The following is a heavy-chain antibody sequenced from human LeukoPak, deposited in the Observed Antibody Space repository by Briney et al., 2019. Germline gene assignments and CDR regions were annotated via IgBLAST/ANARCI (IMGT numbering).Heavy chain of an antibody. CDR2: INTNTGNP. V-gene: IGHV7-4-1*02. CDR3: ARVRAPCASGSYRLDY. J-gene: IGHJ4*02. D-gene: IGHD3-10*01. CDR1: GYTFSNYG. Sequence: GASVKVSCKASGYTFSNYGMNWVRQAPGHGLEWMGWINTNTGNPTYATGFTGRFVFSLDTSVSTAYLQISSLKAEDTAVYYCARVRAPCASGSYRLDYWGQGTLVSVSS.